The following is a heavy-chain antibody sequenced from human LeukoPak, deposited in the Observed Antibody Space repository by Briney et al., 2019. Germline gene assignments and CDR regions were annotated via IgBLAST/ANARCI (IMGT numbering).Heavy chain of an antibody. D-gene: IGHD3-22*01. V-gene: IGHV4-39*01. CDR1: GGSISSSSYY. CDR2: IYYSGST. J-gene: IGHJ3*02. CDR3: ASTDSSGYYYVPGLDAFDI. Sequence: SETLSLTCTVSGGSISSSSYYWGWIRQPPGKGLEWIGSIYYSGSTYYNPSLKSRVTISVDTSKNQFSLKLSSVTAADTAVYYCASTDSSGYYYVPGLDAFDIWGQGTMVTVSS.